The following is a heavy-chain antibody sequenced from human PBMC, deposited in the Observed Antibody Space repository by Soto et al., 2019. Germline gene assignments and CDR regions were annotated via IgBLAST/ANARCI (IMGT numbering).Heavy chain of an antibody. V-gene: IGHV3-74*01. Sequence: PGGSLRLSSAASGFPFSNYWMHWVRQAPGKGLVWVSRVNGDGSGTFYADSVKGRFTISRDNAENTVFLQMNSLRAEDTAVYYCARDNWNTVWGQGTMVTVSS. J-gene: IGHJ3*01. CDR3: ARDNWNTV. D-gene: IGHD1-20*01. CDR2: VNGDGSGT. CDR1: GFPFSNYW.